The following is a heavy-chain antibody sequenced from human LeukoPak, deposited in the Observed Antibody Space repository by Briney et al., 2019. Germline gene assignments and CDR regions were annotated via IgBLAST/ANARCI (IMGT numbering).Heavy chain of an antibody. D-gene: IGHD6-13*01. V-gene: IGHV4-39*07. CDR1: GGSISSSSYY. CDR3: ARVKYSSRWTTPGGFDY. Sequence: SETLSLTCTVSGGSISSSSYYWGWIRQPPGKGLEWIGSIYYSGSTYYNPSLKSRVTISVDTSKNQFSLKLSSVTAADTAVYYCARVKYSSRWTTPGGFDYWGQGTLVTVSS. CDR2: IYYSGST. J-gene: IGHJ4*02.